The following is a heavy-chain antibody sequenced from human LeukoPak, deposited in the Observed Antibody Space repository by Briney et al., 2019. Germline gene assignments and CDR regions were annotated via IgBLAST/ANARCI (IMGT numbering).Heavy chain of an antibody. CDR2: IYPGDSDT. CDR3: ARQTDVVVVPAATYYYYGMDV. D-gene: IGHD2-2*01. V-gene: IGHV5-51*01. CDR1: GYSFTSYW. J-gene: IGHJ6*02. Sequence: GESLKISCKGSGYSFTSYWIGWVRQMPGKGLEWMGIIYPGDSDTRYSPSFQGQVTIPADKSISTAYLQWSSLKASDTAMYYCARQTDVVVVPAATYYYYGMDVWGQGTTVTVSS.